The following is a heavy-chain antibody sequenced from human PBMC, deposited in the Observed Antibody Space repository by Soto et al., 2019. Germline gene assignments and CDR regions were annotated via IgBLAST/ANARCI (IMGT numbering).Heavy chain of an antibody. CDR1: GFTFSSYG. CDR3: AIESVTFGGILVIPPLRY. J-gene: IGHJ4*02. Sequence: PGGSLRLSCAASGFTFSSYGMHWVRQAPGKGLEWVALISYDGSNKYYADSVKGRFTISRDNSKNTLDLQINSLRPEDTAVYYCAIESVTFGGILVIPPLRYWGQGDQVTVAS. CDR2: ISYDGSNK. V-gene: IGHV3-30*03. D-gene: IGHD3-16*01.